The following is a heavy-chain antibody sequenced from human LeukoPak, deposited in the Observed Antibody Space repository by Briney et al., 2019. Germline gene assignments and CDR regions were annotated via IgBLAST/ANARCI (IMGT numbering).Heavy chain of an antibody. CDR1: GYTFSDYY. D-gene: IGHD2-2*01. CDR2: INPSGGST. V-gene: IGHV1-46*01. Sequence: VASVKVSFKASGYTFSDYYIHWVRQAPGQGLEWMGMINPSGGSTSYAQKFQGRVTMTRDTSTSTVYMDLNSLRSEDTAVYFCARSIRGCSSTPCYEDYWGQGTLVTVSS. CDR3: ARSIRGCSSTPCYEDY. J-gene: IGHJ4*02.